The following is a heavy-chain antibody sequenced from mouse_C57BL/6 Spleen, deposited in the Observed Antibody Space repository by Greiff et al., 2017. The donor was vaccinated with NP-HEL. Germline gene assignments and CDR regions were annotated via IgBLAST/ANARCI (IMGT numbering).Heavy chain of an antibody. CDR2: IDPSDSYT. V-gene: IGHV1-69*01. J-gene: IGHJ4*01. Sequence: VQLQQPGAELVMPGASVKLSCKASGYTFTSYWMHWVKQRPGQGLEWIGEIDPSDSYTNYNQKFKGKSTLTVDKSSSTAYMQLSSLTSEDSAVYYCARAGKYDEDAMDYWGQGTSVTVSS. D-gene: IGHD2-12*01. CDR3: ARAGKYDEDAMDY. CDR1: GYTFTSYW.